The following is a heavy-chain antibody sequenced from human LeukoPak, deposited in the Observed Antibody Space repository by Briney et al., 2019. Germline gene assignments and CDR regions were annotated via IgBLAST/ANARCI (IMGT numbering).Heavy chain of an antibody. CDR3: ARDTLEYSNSPDALDI. Sequence: PGGSLRLSCAASGFTLSAYEMNCVRHAPGKGLEWVSYIGSSGSTVYYADSVKGRFTISRDNAKNSLYMQMESLRDEDTAIYYCARDTLEYSNSPDALDIWGQGTMVTVSS. J-gene: IGHJ3*02. V-gene: IGHV3-48*03. CDR1: GFTLSAYE. D-gene: IGHD4-23*01. CDR2: IGSSGSTV.